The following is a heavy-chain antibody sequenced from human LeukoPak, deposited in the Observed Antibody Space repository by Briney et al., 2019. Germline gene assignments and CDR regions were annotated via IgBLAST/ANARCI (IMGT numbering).Heavy chain of an antibody. CDR3: ATSSDAPANM. V-gene: IGHV3-7*01. J-gene: IGHJ4*02. D-gene: IGHD2-2*01. CDR2: IRKDGGAK. Sequence: GGSLRLSCAVSGFTFSTYWMSWVRQAPGKGLEWVANIRKDGGAKYYVGSVRGRFTISRDNAKNSLYLQMNSLRAEDTGVYYCATSSDAPANMWGQGTLVTVSS. CDR1: GFTFSTYW.